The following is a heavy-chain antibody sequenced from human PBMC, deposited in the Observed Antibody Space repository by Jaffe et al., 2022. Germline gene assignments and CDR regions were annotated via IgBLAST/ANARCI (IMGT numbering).Heavy chain of an antibody. V-gene: IGHV3-23*01. CDR1: GFTFSSYA. Sequence: EVQLLESGGGLVQPGGSLRLSCAASGFTFSSYAMSWVRQAPGKGLEWVSAISGSGGSTYYADSVKGRFTISRDNSKNTLYLQMNSLRAEDTAVYYCAKDRHSGYSSSSGAFDIWGQGTMVTVSS. CDR2: ISGSGGST. D-gene: IGHD6-6*01. CDR3: AKDRHSGYSSSSGAFDI. J-gene: IGHJ3*02.